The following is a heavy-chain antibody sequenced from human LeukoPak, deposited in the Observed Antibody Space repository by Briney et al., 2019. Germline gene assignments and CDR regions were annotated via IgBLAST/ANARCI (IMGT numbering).Heavy chain of an antibody. V-gene: IGHV4-59*01. Sequence: TSETLSLTCTVSGGSISSYYWSWIRQPPGKGLEWIGYIYYSGSTNYNPSLKSRVTISVDTSKNQFSLKLSSVTAADTAVYYCASGGYCSSTSRYDPDAFDIWGQGTMVTVSS. CDR1: GGSISSYY. CDR2: IYYSGST. D-gene: IGHD2-2*01. CDR3: ASGGYCSSTSRYDPDAFDI. J-gene: IGHJ3*02.